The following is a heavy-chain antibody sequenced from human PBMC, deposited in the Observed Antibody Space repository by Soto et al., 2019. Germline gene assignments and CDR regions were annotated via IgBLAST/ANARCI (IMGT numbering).Heavy chain of an antibody. Sequence: GGSLRLSCAASGFTFRSYGINWVRQAPGKGLEWVALIWFDGSKKYYVDSVKGRFAVSRDNSKNTLYLQMNSLRVEDTAVYYCARDRLVPYGYGMDVWGQGTTVTVSS. D-gene: IGHD2-2*01. V-gene: IGHV3-33*01. CDR1: GFTFRSYG. J-gene: IGHJ6*02. CDR3: ARDRLVPYGYGMDV. CDR2: IWFDGSKK.